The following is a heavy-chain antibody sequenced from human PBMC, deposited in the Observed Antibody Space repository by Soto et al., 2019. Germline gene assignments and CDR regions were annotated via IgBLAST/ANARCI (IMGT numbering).Heavy chain of an antibody. CDR1: GYTLTELS. J-gene: IGHJ6*03. Sequence: ASVKVSCKVSGYTLTELSMHWVRQAPGKGLEWMGGFDPEDGETIYAQKFQGRVTMTDDTSTDTAYMELSSLRSEDTAVYYCASAGIAVAGVLGYYYYYMDVWGKGTTVTVSS. D-gene: IGHD6-19*01. CDR3: ASAGIAVAGVLGYYYYYMDV. V-gene: IGHV1-24*01. CDR2: FDPEDGET.